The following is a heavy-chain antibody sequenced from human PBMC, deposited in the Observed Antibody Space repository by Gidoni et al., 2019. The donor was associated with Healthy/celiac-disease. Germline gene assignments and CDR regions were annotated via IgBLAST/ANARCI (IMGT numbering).Heavy chain of an antibody. CDR2: INHSGST. V-gene: IGHV4-34*01. J-gene: IGHJ6*02. CDR1: GGSFSGYY. CDR3: ARKGGPARPYQYYYYYYGMDV. Sequence: QVQLQQWGAGLLKPSETLSLTCAVYGGSFSGYYWSWIRQPPGKGLEWIGEINHSGSTNYNPSLKSRVTISVDTSKNQFSLKLSSVTAADTAVYYCARKGGPARPYQYYYYYYGMDVWGQGTTVTVSS. D-gene: IGHD2-2*01.